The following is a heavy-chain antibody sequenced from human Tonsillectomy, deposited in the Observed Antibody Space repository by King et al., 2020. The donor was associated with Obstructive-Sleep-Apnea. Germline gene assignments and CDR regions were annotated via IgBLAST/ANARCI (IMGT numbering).Heavy chain of an antibody. CDR3: ARGPSLGEENDY. CDR2: IYYSGST. Sequence: QLQESGPRLVKPSETLSLTCTVSGDSISTSYYWTWIRQPPGKGLEGIGTIYYSGSTYYNPSLKSRITISVDTSKNQFSLNLSSVTAADTAVYYCARGPSLGEENDYWGQGTLVTVSS. V-gene: IGHV4-39*07. CDR1: GDSISTSYY. J-gene: IGHJ4*02. D-gene: IGHD2-21*01.